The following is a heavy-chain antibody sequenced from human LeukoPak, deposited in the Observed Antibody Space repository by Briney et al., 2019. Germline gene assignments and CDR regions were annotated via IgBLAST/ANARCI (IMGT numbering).Heavy chain of an antibody. CDR3: AREQTGTDI. Sequence: PGGSLRLSCAASGFTLSSSWMSWVRQAPGKGLEWVANIKQDGSEKYYVDSVKGRFAISRDNAKNSVYLQMNSLRAEDTAVYYCAREQTGTDIWGQGTMVTVSS. V-gene: IGHV3-7*01. CDR1: GFTLSSSW. CDR2: IKQDGSEK. J-gene: IGHJ3*02. D-gene: IGHD1-1*01.